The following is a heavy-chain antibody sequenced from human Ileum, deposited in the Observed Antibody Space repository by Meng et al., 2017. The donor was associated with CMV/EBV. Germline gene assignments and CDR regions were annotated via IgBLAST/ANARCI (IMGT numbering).Heavy chain of an antibody. CDR3: ARATRYCRSSSCYTGAHWFDS. Sequence: SYYWGWVRPPPGKGLEWIGNFYFTGSTFFNPSLKGRVTMSVDTSRDQFSLNLAAMTAADTAVYYCARATRYCRSSSCYTGAHWFDSWGQGTLVTVSS. CDR2: FYFTGST. CDR1: SYY. D-gene: IGHD2-2*02. V-gene: IGHV4-39*07. J-gene: IGHJ5*01.